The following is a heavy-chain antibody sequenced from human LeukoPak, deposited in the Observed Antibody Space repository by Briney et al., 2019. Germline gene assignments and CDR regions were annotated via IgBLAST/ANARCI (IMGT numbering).Heavy chain of an antibody. J-gene: IGHJ4*02. D-gene: IGHD6-19*01. Sequence: GGSLRLSCAASGFTFSRYWMSWVRQAPGKGLEWVAVISYDGSNKYYADSVKGRFTISRDNSKNTLYLQMNSLRAEDTAVYYCAKDLRFAVAGYFDYWGQGTLVTVSS. CDR2: ISYDGSNK. CDR1: GFTFSRYW. V-gene: IGHV3-30*18. CDR3: AKDLRFAVAGYFDY.